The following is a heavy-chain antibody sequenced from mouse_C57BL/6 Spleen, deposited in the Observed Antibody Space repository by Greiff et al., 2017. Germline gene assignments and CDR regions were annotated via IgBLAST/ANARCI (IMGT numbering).Heavy chain of an antibody. D-gene: IGHD2-5*01. J-gene: IGHJ3*01. CDR3: VRPGYSNYGFAY. Sequence: EVHLVESGGGLVQPKGSLKLSCAASGFSFNTYAMNWVRQAPGKGLEWVARIRSKSNNYATYYADSVKDRFTISRDDSESMLYLQMNNLKTEDTAMYYCVRPGYSNYGFAYWGQGTLVTVSA. CDR2: IRSKSNNYAT. V-gene: IGHV10-1*01. CDR1: GFSFNTYA.